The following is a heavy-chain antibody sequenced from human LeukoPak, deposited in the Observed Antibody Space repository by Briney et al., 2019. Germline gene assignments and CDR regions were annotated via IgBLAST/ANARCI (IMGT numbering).Heavy chain of an antibody. CDR1: GGSISSSSYY. D-gene: IGHD2-2*01. V-gene: IGHV4-39*01. J-gene: IGHJ5*02. CDR2: IYYSGST. Sequence: PSETLSLTCTVSGGSISSSSYYWGWIRQPPGKGLEWIGSIYYSGSTYYNPSLKSRVTISVDTSKNQFSLKLSSVTAADTAVYYCARNVPAATGNWFDPWGQGTLVTVSS. CDR3: ARNVPAATGNWFDP.